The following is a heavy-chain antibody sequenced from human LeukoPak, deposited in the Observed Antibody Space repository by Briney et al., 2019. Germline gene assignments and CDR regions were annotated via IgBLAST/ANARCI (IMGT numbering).Heavy chain of an antibody. CDR1: GGSISSSSYY. Sequence: SETLSLTCTVSGGSISSSSYYWGWIRQPPGKGLKWIGSIYYSGSTYYNPSLKSRVTISVDTSKNQFSLKLSSVTAADTAMYYCAKISGSYSPPFDYWGQGTQVTVSS. J-gene: IGHJ4*02. D-gene: IGHD1-26*01. V-gene: IGHV4-39*01. CDR3: AKISGSYSPPFDY. CDR2: IYYSGST.